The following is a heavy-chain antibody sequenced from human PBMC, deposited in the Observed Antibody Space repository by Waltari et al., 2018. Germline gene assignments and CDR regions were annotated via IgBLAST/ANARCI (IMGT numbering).Heavy chain of an antibody. J-gene: IGHJ3*02. V-gene: IGHV4-38-2*01. Sequence: QVQLQESGPGLVKPSETLSLTCAVSGYSISSGYYWGWIRHPPGKGLEWIGSIYHSGSTYYNPSLKSRVTISVDTSKNQFSLKLSSVTAADTGVYYCASPDYSSSWHDAFDIWGQGTMVTVSS. D-gene: IGHD6-13*01. CDR3: ASPDYSSSWHDAFDI. CDR1: GYSISSGYY. CDR2: IYHSGST.